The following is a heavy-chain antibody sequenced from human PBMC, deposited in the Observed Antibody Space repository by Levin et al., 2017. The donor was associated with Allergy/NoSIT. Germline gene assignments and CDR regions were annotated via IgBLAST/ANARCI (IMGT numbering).Heavy chain of an antibody. J-gene: IGHJ4*02. D-gene: IGHD6-13*01. CDR1: GFTFSSYG. Sequence: GGSLRLSCAASGFTFSSYGMHWVRQAPGKGLEWVAVIWYDGSNKYYADSVKGRFTISRDNSKNTLYLQMNSLRAEDTAVYYCARDGVAAATHPFDYWGQGTLVTVSS. V-gene: IGHV3-33*01. CDR3: ARDGVAAATHPFDY. CDR2: IWYDGSNK.